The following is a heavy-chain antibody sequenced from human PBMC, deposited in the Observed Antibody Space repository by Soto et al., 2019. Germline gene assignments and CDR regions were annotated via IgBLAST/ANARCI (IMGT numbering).Heavy chain of an antibody. V-gene: IGHV1-69*08. J-gene: IGHJ3*02. D-gene: IGHD4-17*01. CDR2: IIPILGIA. CDR3: ARDLDYGDYGAFDI. Sequence: VQLVQSGAEVKKPGSSVKVSCKASGGTFSSYTISWVRQAPGQGLEWMGRIIPILGIANYAQKFQGRVTITADKSTSTAYMELSSLRSEDTAVYYCARDLDYGDYGAFDIWGQGTMVTVSS. CDR1: GGTFSSYT.